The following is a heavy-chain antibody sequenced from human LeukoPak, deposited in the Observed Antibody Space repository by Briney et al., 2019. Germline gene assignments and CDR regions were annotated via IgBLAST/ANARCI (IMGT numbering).Heavy chain of an antibody. D-gene: IGHD3-22*01. CDR3: XRXXGXXXSGYLXRXXXXX. V-gene: IGHV1-69*06. CDR2: IITFFGAT. Sequence: SVNVSCKASGGTFSSYGISWVRQAPGQGLEWIGRIITFFGATTYARKFQGRVTMSADKSTNTTYMELKNLRYDDTAEYFCXRXXGXXXSGYLXRXXXXXXGKGXTVTXSS. J-gene: IGHJ6*03. CDR1: GGTFSSYG.